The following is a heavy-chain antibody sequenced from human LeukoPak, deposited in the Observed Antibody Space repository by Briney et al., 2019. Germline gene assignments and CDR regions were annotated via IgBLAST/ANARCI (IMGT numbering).Heavy chain of an antibody. Sequence: SETLSLTCAVCGGSFSGYYWSWIRQPPGKGLEWIGEINHSGSTNYNPSLKSRVTISVDTSKNQFSLKLSSVTAADTAVYYCARGRSGSCHFDYWGQGTLVTVSS. J-gene: IGHJ4*02. D-gene: IGHD1-26*01. V-gene: IGHV4-34*01. CDR1: GGSFSGYY. CDR2: INHSGST. CDR3: ARGRSGSCHFDY.